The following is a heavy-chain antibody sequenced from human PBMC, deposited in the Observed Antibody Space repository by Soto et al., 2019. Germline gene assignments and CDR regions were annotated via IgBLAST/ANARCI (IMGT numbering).Heavy chain of an antibody. V-gene: IGHV4-59*08. J-gene: IGHJ4*02. CDR1: GGSISSYY. Sequence: QVQLQESGPGLVKPSETLSLTCTVSGGSISSYYWSWIRQPPGKGLEWIGDIYYSGSTNYNPSLKSRVTRSEDTSKSQLSLKLSSVTAADTAVYYCARRCGYYFDYWGQGTLVTVSS. CDR2: IYYSGST. CDR3: ARRCGYYFDY.